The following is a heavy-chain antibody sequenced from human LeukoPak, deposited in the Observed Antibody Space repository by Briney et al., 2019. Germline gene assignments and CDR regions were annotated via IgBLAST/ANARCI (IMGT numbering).Heavy chain of an antibody. CDR3: ARTYYYDNSGYSHFDY. CDR1: GFTFSSYE. Sequence: GGSLRLSCAASGFTFSSYEMNWVRQAPGKGLEGVSYISSSGSTIYYADSVKGRFTISRDNAKNSLYLQMNSLRAEDTAVYYCARTYYYDNSGYSHFDYWGQGTLVTVSS. V-gene: IGHV3-48*03. J-gene: IGHJ4*02. D-gene: IGHD3-22*01. CDR2: ISSSGSTI.